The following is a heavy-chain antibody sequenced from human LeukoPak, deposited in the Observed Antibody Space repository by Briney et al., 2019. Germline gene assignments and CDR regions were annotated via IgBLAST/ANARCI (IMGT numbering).Heavy chain of an antibody. CDR2: IYYSGST. Sequence: SQTLSLTCTVSGGPISSGGYYWSWIRQHPGKGLEWIGYIYYSGSTYYNPSLKSRVTISVDTSKNQFSLKLSSVTAADTAVYYCARDLSGPFDYWGQGTLVTVSS. CDR1: GGPISSGGYY. CDR3: ARDLSGPFDY. J-gene: IGHJ4*02. V-gene: IGHV4-31*03. D-gene: IGHD2/OR15-2a*01.